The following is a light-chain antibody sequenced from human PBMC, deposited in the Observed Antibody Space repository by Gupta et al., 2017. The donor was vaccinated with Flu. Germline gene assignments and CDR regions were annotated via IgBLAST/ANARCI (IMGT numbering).Light chain of an antibody. CDR2: LNSDGSH. CDR1: RGRSNYA. Sequence: QLVLTQPPSASASLGASVKLTCTLSRGRSNYALAWHPQQPEKGPRYLMLLNSDGSHSKGDVIPDRFSGSSSGAERYPTISSRQAEDEDDYYCQTWGTGVRVFGGGTKLTVL. CDR3: QTWGTGVRV. J-gene: IGLJ3*02. V-gene: IGLV4-69*01.